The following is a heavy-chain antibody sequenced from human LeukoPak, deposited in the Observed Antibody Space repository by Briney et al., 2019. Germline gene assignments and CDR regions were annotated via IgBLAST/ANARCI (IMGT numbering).Heavy chain of an antibody. J-gene: IGHJ5*02. CDR1: GYTFTDYY. CDR2: VDPEDGET. D-gene: IGHD2-2*01. CDR3: ARVHCSSTSCYSGKNLFDP. V-gene: IGHV1-69-2*01. Sequence: ASVKVSCKVSGYTFTDYYMQWVQQAPGKGLEWMGLVDPEDGETIYAEKFQGRVTITADTSISTAYMELSRLRSDDTAVYYCARVHCSSTSCYSGKNLFDPWGQGTRDTVSS.